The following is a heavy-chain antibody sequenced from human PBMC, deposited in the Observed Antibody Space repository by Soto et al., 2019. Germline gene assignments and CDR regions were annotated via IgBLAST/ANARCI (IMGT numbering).Heavy chain of an antibody. V-gene: IGHV3-48*01. CDR2: ISSTGNTI. CDR3: ARSGYFDY. Sequence: GGSLRLPCAASGFTFSTYSMNWVRQAPGKGLEWVSYISSTGNTIYYPDSVKGRFTISRDTAKKSLYLQMNSLRAEDTAVYYCARSGYFDYWGQGTLVTVSS. J-gene: IGHJ4*02. D-gene: IGHD2-8*02. CDR1: GFTFSTYS.